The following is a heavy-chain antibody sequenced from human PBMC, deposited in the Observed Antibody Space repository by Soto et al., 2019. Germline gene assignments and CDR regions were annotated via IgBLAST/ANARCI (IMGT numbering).Heavy chain of an antibody. V-gene: IGHV3-30*18. J-gene: IGHJ6*02. CDR2: ISYDGSNK. CDR3: AKAGWEDIVATTQNYYYYYGMDV. D-gene: IGHD5-12*01. CDR1: GFTFSSYG. Sequence: GGSLRLSCAASGFTFSSYGMHWVRQAPGKGLEWVAVISYDGSNKYYADSVKGRFTISRDNSKNTLYLQMNSLRAEDTAVYYCAKAGWEDIVATTQNYYYYYGMDVWGQGTTVTVSS.